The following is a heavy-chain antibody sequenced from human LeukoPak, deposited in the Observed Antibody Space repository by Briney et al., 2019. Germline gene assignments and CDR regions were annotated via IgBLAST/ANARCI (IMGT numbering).Heavy chain of an antibody. CDR3: ARDRHSSGWEIIGY. J-gene: IGHJ4*02. CDR2: ISAYNGNT. D-gene: IGHD6-19*01. V-gene: IGHV1-18*01. CDR1: GYTFTSYG. Sequence: ASVKVSCKASGYTFTSYGISWVRQAPGQGLEWMGWISAYNGNTNYAQKLQGRVTMTTDTSTSTAYMELRSLRSDDTAVYYCARDRHSSGWEIIGYWGQGTLVTVSS.